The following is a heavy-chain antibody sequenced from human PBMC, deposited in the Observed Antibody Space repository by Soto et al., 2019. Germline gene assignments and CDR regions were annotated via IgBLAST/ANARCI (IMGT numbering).Heavy chain of an antibody. CDR3: AKDATAVNGVWDPFDM. D-gene: IGHD2-8*01. J-gene: IGHJ3*02. Sequence: EVQLLESGGGVVQPGGSLRLSCAASGFTFSAYAMSWVRQAPGKGLQWVSGVGGSDTDKHYADSVGGRFTVSRDNFKNTLHLQMNSLRADDTAVYYCAKDATAVNGVWDPFDMWGQGTEVSVSS. CDR1: GFTFSAYA. CDR2: VGGSDTDK. V-gene: IGHV3-23*01.